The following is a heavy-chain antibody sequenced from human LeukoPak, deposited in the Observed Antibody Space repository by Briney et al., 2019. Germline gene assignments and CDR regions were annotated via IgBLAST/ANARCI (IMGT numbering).Heavy chain of an antibody. Sequence: PGGSLRLTCAASGFTFSSYGMHWVRQAPGKGLEWVAVIWCDGSNKYYADSVKGRFTISRDNSKNTLYLQMNSLRAEDTAVYYCARDSIAVAGGFDYWGQGTLVTVSS. D-gene: IGHD6-19*01. CDR3: ARDSIAVAGGFDY. J-gene: IGHJ4*02. CDR1: GFTFSSYG. CDR2: IWCDGSNK. V-gene: IGHV3-33*01.